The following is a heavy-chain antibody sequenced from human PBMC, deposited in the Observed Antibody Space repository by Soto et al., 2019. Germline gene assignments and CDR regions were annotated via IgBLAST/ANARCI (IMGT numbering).Heavy chain of an antibody. D-gene: IGHD3-22*01. CDR3: STRAYDTNGYYRFDP. CDR2: INHSGRV. J-gene: IGHJ5*01. CDR1: GGSFSGHS. V-gene: IGHV4-34*01. Sequence: SETRSLTCAVYGGSFSGHSWTWIRQSPGKGLEWIGDINHSGRVNYSPSLKSRVTISLDTSKNQFSLTLSAVTAADTAMYYCSTRAYDTNGYYRFDPWGQGTLVTV.